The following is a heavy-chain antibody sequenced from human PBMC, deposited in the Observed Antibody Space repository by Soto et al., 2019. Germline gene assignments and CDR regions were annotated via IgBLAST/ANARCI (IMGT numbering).Heavy chain of an antibody. J-gene: IGHJ6*02. V-gene: IGHV1-69*01. CDR2: IIPIFGTA. CDR1: GGTFSSYA. D-gene: IGHD3-16*01. CDR3: ARDGERWRQRGGYYYYYGMDV. Sequence: QVQLVQSGAEVKKPGSSVKVSCKASGGTFSSYAISWVRQAPGQGLEWMGGIIPIFGTANYAQKFQGRVTITADESTSTADMELSSRRSEDTAVYYCARDGERWRQRGGYYYYYGMDVWGQGTTVTVSS.